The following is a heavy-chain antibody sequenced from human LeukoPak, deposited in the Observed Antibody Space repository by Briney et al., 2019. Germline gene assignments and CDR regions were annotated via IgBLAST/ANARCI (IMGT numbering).Heavy chain of an antibody. J-gene: IGHJ5*02. Sequence: PSETLSLTCAVSGYSISSGYYWGWIRQPPGKGLEWIGCVYHSGSTYYNPSLKSRVTISVDTSKNQFSLKLSSVTAADTAVYYCARHGDYYDTSQSDPWGQGTLVTVSS. CDR2: VYHSGST. CDR3: ARHGDYYDTSQSDP. D-gene: IGHD3-22*01. V-gene: IGHV4-38-2*01. CDR1: GYSISSGYY.